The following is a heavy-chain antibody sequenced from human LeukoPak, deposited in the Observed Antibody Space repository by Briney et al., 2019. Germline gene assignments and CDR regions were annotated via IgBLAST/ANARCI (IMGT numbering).Heavy chain of an antibody. CDR2: ISQSGSI. CDR3: ARVPTGRNVVAAAARMGWNGAFDI. CDR1: GGSFSEYY. J-gene: IGHJ3*02. D-gene: IGHD2-2*01. V-gene: IGHV4-34*01. Sequence: SETLSFTCAVYGGSFSEYYWSWIRQSPGKGLEWIAEISQSGSINYNPSLKSRVTISVDAPKKQFSLKMSSVTAADTAMYYCARVPTGRNVVAAAARMGWNGAFDIWGQGTMVTVSS.